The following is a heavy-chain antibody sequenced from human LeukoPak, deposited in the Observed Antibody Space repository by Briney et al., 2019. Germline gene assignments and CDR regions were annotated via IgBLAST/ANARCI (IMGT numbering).Heavy chain of an antibody. D-gene: IGHD6-13*01. CDR3: AKDRGSSSWYAYYFDY. CDR2: ISGSGGGT. J-gene: IGHJ4*02. V-gene: IGHV3-23*01. Sequence: PGGSLRLSCAASGFTFSSYAMSWVRQAPGKGLEWVSAISGSGGGTYYADSVKGRFTISRDNSKNTLYLQMNSLRAEDTAVYYCAKDRGSSSWYAYYFDYWGQGTLVTVSS. CDR1: GFTFSSYA.